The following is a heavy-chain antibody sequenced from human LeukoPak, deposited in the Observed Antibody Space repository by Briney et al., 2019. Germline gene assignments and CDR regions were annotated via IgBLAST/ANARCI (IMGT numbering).Heavy chain of an antibody. CDR2: IYYSGST. D-gene: IGHD1-26*01. J-gene: IGHJ4*02. V-gene: IGHV4-61*01. Sequence: NSSETLSLTCIVSGGSVTFSSYYWGWIRQPPGKGLEWIGYIYYSGSTNYNPSLKSRVIISIDTSKNQFSLKLSSVTAADTAVYYCARVSGSYPYYFDYWGQGTLVTVSS. CDR1: GGSVTFSSYY. CDR3: ARVSGSYPYYFDY.